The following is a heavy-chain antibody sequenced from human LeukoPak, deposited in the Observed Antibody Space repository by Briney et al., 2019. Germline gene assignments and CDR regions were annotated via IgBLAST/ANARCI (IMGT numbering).Heavy chain of an antibody. J-gene: IGHJ4*02. Sequence: GGSLRLSCAASGFTFSSYEMNWVRQAPGKGLEWVSYISNSETFIDYADSVKGRFTVSRDNAKNSLSLQMNSLRLEDTAVYYCAREGRGNSYGLDYWGQGTLVTVSS. CDR3: AREGRGNSYGLDY. D-gene: IGHD5-18*01. CDR1: GFTFSSYE. V-gene: IGHV3-48*03. CDR2: ISNSETFI.